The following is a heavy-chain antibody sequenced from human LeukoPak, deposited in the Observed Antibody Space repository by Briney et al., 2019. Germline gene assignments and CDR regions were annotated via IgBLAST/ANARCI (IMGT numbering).Heavy chain of an antibody. V-gene: IGHV3-21*01. CDR3: ARDRSGYEDY. J-gene: IGHJ4*02. Sequence: GGSLRHSCAASGFTFSSYSMNWVRQAPGKGLEWVSSISSSSSYIYYADSVKGRFTISRDNAKNSLYLQMNSLRAEDTAVYYCARDRSGYEDYWGQGTLVTVSS. D-gene: IGHD5-12*01. CDR2: ISSSSSYI. CDR1: GFTFSSYS.